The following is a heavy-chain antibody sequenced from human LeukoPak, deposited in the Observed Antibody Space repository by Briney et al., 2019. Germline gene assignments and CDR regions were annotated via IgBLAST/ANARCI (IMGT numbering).Heavy chain of an antibody. D-gene: IGHD1-26*01. Sequence: GASVKVSCKASGYTFTGYYMHWVRQAPGQGLEWMGWINPNSGGTNYAQKFQGRVTMTRDTSISTAYMELSRLRSDDPAVYHCARVSSIVGATTFDYWGQGTLVTVSS. V-gene: IGHV1-2*02. CDR3: ARVSSIVGATTFDY. CDR1: GYTFTGYY. CDR2: INPNSGGT. J-gene: IGHJ4*02.